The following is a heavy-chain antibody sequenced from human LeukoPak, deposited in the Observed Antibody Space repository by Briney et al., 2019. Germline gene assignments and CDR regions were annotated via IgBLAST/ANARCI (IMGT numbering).Heavy chain of an antibody. V-gene: IGHV1-18*01. CDR3: ARDRYPKIVGATFVY. CDR1: GYTFTSYG. J-gene: IGHJ4*02. D-gene: IGHD1-26*01. Sequence: ASVKVSCKASGYTFTSYGISWVRQAPGQGLEWMGWISAYNGNTDYAQKLQGRVTMTTDTSTSTAYMELRSLRSDDTAVYYCARDRYPKIVGATFVYWGQGTLVTVSS. CDR2: ISAYNGNT.